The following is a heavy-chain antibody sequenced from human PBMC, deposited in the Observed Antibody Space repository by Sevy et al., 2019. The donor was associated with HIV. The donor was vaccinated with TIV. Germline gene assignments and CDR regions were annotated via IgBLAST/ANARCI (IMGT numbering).Heavy chain of an antibody. CDR2: IWYDGSNK. J-gene: IGHJ4*02. D-gene: IGHD4-17*01. V-gene: IGHV3-33*01. CDR3: VRGRDYGNFDY. CDR1: GFNFSIYG. Sequence: GGSLRLSCAASGFNFSIYGMHWVRQAPGKGLEWEALIWYDGSNKYYADSVKGRFTISRDNSKNTLSLQMNSLRAEDTAVYYCVRGRDYGNFDYWGQGTLVTVSS.